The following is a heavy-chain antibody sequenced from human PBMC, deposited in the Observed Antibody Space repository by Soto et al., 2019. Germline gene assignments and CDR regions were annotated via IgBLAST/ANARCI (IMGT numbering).Heavy chain of an antibody. CDR1: GFSLSTSGVG. J-gene: IGHJ4*02. Sequence: QITLKEPGPTLVRPTQTLTLTCAFSGFSLSTSGVGVGWIRQPPGKALEWLAVIYWDDSKHYSPSLRSRLTITKDTSKNQVVLTMTNMDPMDTGTYYCAHKGPEDWPLDYWGQGTLVTVSS. CDR2: IYWDDSK. V-gene: IGHV2-5*02. CDR3: AHKGPEDWPLDY. D-gene: IGHD3-9*01.